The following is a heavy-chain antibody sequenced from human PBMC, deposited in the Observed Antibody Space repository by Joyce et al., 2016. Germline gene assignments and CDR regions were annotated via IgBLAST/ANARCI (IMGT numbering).Heavy chain of an antibody. V-gene: IGHV3-74*03. CDR3: ARLRRWSGPSDC. J-gene: IGHJ4*02. CDR2: INRDGSST. Sequence: EVQLVESGGGLVQPGGSLRLSCAASGFTFSSYWMYWVHKAPGKGLVWVSRINRDGSSTTYADSVKGRCTISRDNAKNTLYLQMNSLRAEDTAVYYCARLRRWSGPSDCWGQGTLVTVSS. D-gene: IGHD4-23*01. CDR1: GFTFSSYW.